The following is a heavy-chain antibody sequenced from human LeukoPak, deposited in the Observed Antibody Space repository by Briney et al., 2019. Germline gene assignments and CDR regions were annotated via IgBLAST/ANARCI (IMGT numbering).Heavy chain of an antibody. J-gene: IGHJ6*03. CDR3: ARVGSSSSFYYYYYMDV. Sequence: PSETLSLTCTVSRDSISSYHWSWIRQPAGKGLECMARLYTSGRPNYNPSLKSRVTISVDKSKNQFSLKLSSVTAADTAVYYCARVGSSSSFYYYYYMDVWGKGTTVTVSS. CDR1: RDSISSYH. V-gene: IGHV4-4*07. CDR2: LYTSGRP. D-gene: IGHD6-6*01.